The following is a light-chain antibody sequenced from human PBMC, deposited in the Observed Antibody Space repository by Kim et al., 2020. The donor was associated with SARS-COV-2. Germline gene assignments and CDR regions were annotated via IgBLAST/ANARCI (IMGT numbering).Light chain of an antibody. CDR1: QSVSSSY. CDR2: GAS. J-gene: IGKJ4*01. CDR3: QQYGSSPT. Sequence: SLSPGERATLSCRARQSVSSSYLAWYQQKPGQAPRLLIYGASSRATGIPDRFSGSGSGTDFTLTSSRLEPEDFAVYYCQQYGSSPTFGGGTKLEI. V-gene: IGKV3-20*01.